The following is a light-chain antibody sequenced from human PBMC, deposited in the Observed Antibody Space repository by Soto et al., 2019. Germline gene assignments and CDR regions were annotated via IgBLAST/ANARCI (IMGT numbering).Light chain of an antibody. CDR3: CSYATSSFV. CDR1: SSDIGSHNL. J-gene: IGLJ1*01. Sequence: QSALTQPASVSGSPGQSITISCAGTSSDIGSHNLVSWYQHHPDKAPKLLIYEVTDRPSGVSDRFSGSKSGNTATLTISGVQPEDEADYHCCSYATSSFVFGTGTKLTVL. V-gene: IGLV2-23*02. CDR2: EVT.